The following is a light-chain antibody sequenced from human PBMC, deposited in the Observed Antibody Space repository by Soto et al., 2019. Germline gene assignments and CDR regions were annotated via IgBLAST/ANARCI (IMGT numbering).Light chain of an antibody. CDR2: DAS. Sequence: EIVLTQSPGTLSLSPGEGASLSCRASQSISRTLAWYQQKSGQPPRLLIYDASTRATGFPARFSGSGSGTEFTLTISSLQSEDFAVYYCQQYNNWPLTFGGGTTVEIK. J-gene: IGKJ4*01. CDR1: QSISRT. V-gene: IGKV3D-15*01. CDR3: QQYNNWPLT.